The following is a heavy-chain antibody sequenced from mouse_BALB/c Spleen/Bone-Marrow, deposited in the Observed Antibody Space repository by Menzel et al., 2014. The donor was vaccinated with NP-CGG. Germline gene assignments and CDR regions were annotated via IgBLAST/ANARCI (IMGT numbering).Heavy chain of an antibody. CDR2: INPSTGYT. CDR3: ARSRTGTYFDF. D-gene: IGHD4-1*01. J-gene: IGHJ2*01. Sequence: QLQLQQSGAELAKPGASVKMSCKASGYTFTSYWMHWVKQRPGQGLEWIGYINPSTGYTEYNQKFKDKATLTADKSSSTAYMQLSNQTSEDSAVYYCARSRTGTYFDFWGQGTTPPISS. V-gene: IGHV1-7*01. CDR1: GYTFTSYW.